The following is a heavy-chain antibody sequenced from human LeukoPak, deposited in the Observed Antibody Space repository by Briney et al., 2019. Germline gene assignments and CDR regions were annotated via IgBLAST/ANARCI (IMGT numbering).Heavy chain of an antibody. Sequence: ASVKVSCKASGYTFTGYYMHWVRQAPGQGLEWMGRINPNSGGTNYAQKFQGRVTMTRDTSISTAYVELSRLRSDDTAVYYCARDLRGDGYNADYWAREPWSPSPQ. V-gene: IGHV1-2*06. D-gene: IGHD5-24*01. CDR1: GYTFTGYY. CDR3: ARDLRGDGYNADY. J-gene: IGHJ4*02. CDR2: INPNSGGT.